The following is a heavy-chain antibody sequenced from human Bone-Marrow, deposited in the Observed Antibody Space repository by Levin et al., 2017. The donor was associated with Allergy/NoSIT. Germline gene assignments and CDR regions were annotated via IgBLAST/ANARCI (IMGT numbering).Heavy chain of an antibody. Sequence: AASVKVSCKASGGTFSSYAISWVRQAPGQGLEWMGGIIPIFGTANYAQKFQGRVTITADESTSTAYMELSSLRSEDTAVYYCAGATGDYYGYFDLWGRGTLVTVSS. CDR3: AGATGDYYGYFDL. CDR1: GGTFSSYA. CDR2: IIPIFGTA. D-gene: IGHD4-17*01. V-gene: IGHV1-69*13. J-gene: IGHJ2*01.